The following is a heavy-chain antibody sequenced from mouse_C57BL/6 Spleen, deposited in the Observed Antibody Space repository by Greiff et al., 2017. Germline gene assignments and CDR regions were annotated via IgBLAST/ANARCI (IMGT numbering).Heavy chain of an antibody. Sequence: QVQLQQPGAELVKPGASVKLSCKASGYTFTSYWMQWVNQRPGQGLEWIGEIDPSDSYTNYNQKFKGKATLTVDTSYSPADMQLSSLTSEDSSVYYGARGCAMDYWGQGTSVTVSS. V-gene: IGHV1-50*01. D-gene: IGHD3-3*01. CDR3: ARGCAMDY. J-gene: IGHJ4*01. CDR1: GYTFTSYW. CDR2: IDPSDSYT.